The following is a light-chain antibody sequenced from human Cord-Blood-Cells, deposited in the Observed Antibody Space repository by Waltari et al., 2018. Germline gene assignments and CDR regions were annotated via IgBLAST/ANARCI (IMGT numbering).Light chain of an antibody. V-gene: IGKV1-39*01. CDR3: QQSYSTPYI. Sequence: MQMTQSPSPLSSPVGDRAPITCRASQSISSYLNWYQQKLGKAPKLLIYAAPSLQSGVPSRFSGSGSGTDFPLTISSLQPEDFATYYCQQSYSTPYIFGQGTKREIK. CDR1: QSISSY. CDR2: AAP. J-gene: IGKJ2*01.